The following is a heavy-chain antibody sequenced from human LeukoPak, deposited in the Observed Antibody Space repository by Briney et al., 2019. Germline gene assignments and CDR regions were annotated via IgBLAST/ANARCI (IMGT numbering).Heavy chain of an antibody. V-gene: IGHV3-21*01. CDR1: GFTFSDYA. CDR2: ISSRSTYI. J-gene: IGHJ6*02. D-gene: IGHD2-2*01. Sequence: GGSLRLSCAASGFTFSDYAMDWVRQAPGKGLEWVSAISSRSTYIYYANSVKGRFTISRDNAKNSVSLQMNSLRAEDTAVYYCARIFRYQLVDYYALDVWGQGTTVTVSS. CDR3: ARIFRYQLVDYYALDV.